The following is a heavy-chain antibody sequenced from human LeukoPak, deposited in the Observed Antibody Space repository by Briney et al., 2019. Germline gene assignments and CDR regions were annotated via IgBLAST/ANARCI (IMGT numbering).Heavy chain of an antibody. J-gene: IGHJ4*02. Sequence: PSENVSLMCTGYGGSISSYYWGWIRQPPGEGRVWSVYIHYSGSTNYTHSLKSRVTISVDTSKNQFYMKLSSVTTADTAVYYCARVMRDGYNWGPFDYWGQGTLVTVSS. D-gene: IGHD5-24*01. CDR2: IHYSGST. V-gene: IGHV4-59*01. CDR3: ARVMRDGYNWGPFDY. CDR1: GGSISSYY.